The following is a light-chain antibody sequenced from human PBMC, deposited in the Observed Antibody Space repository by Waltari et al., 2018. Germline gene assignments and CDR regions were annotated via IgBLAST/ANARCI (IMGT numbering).Light chain of an antibody. CDR1: QTVISSY. CDR3: QQYGSSPRYT. V-gene: IGKV3-20*01. CDR2: ETS. J-gene: IGKJ2*01. Sequence: EIVLTQSPGTLSLSPGERVTLSCGASQTVISSYLAWYQQKPGQAPRLLIYETSSRATGIPDRFSGSRSGTDFTLTISRLEPEDSAVYYCQQYGSSPRYTFGQGTKLEIK.